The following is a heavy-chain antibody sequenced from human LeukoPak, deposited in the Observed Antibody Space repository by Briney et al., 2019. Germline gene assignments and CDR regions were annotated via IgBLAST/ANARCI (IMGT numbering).Heavy chain of an antibody. CDR3: ASRQIYCSSTSCLDY. CDR1: GGSISSYY. D-gene: IGHD2-2*01. V-gene: IGHV4-59*08. Sequence: SETLSLTCTVSGGSISSYYWSWLRQPPGKGLEWIGYIYYSGSTNYNPSLKSRVTISVDTSKNQFSLKLSSVTAADTAVYYCASRQIYCSSTSCLDYWGQGTLVTVSS. CDR2: IYYSGST. J-gene: IGHJ4*02.